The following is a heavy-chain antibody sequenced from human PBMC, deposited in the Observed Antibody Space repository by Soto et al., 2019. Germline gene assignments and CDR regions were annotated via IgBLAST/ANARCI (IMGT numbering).Heavy chain of an antibody. V-gene: IGHV3-23*01. D-gene: IGHD4-17*01. CDR3: AKDYGYGASGSYFDY. Sequence: GGSLRLSCAASGFTFSSYAMSWGRQAPGKGLEWVSAISGSGGSTYYADPVKGRFTISRDNSKNTLYRQMNSLRAEDTAVYYCAKDYGYGASGSYFDYWGQGTLVTVSS. CDR2: ISGSGGST. J-gene: IGHJ4*02. CDR1: GFTFSSYA.